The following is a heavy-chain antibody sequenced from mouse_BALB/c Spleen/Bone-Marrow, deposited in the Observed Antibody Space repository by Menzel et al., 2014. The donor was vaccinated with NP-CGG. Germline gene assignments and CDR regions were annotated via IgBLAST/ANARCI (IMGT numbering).Heavy chain of an antibody. CDR2: IDPANGNT. Sequence: DVKLQESGVELVKPGASVKLSCTASGFNIKDTYMHWVKRRPEQGLEWIGRIDPANGNTKYDPKFQGKATITADTSSNTAYLQLSSLTSEDTAVYYCASYYYGHYFDYWGQGTTPTVSS. CDR1: GFNIKDTY. V-gene: IGHV14-3*02. D-gene: IGHD1-1*01. CDR3: ASYYYGHYFDY. J-gene: IGHJ2*01.